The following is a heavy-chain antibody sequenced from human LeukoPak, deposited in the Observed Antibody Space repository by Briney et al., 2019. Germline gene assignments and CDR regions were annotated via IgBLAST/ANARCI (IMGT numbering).Heavy chain of an antibody. CDR2: TYSGGKT. V-gene: IGHV3-66*01. D-gene: IGHD4-17*01. CDR3: AREGGDDRYFDY. J-gene: IGHJ4*02. Sequence: GGSLRLSCTASGFTVSSNYMSWVRQAPGKGLEWVSVTYSGGKTDYADSVKGRFTISRDNSKNTVYLQMNSLRAEDTAVYYCAREGGDDRYFDYWGQGTLVTVSS. CDR1: GFTVSSNY.